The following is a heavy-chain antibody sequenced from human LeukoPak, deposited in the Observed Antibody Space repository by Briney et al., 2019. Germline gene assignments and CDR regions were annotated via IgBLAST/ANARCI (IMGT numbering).Heavy chain of an antibody. CDR2: IIPIFGTA. Sequence: SVKVSCKASGGTFSSYAISWVRQAPGQGLEWMGGIIPIFGTANYAQKFQGRVTITADESTSTAYMELSSLRSEDTAVYYCARESSSGYNWFDPWGQGTLVTVSS. J-gene: IGHJ5*02. D-gene: IGHD3-22*01. CDR1: GGTFSSYA. V-gene: IGHV1-69*13. CDR3: ARESSSGYNWFDP.